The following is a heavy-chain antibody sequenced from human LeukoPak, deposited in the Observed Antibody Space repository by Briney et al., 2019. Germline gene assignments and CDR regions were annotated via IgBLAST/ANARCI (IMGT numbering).Heavy chain of an antibody. V-gene: IGHV1-2*02. CDR2: INPNSGGT. Sequence: EASVKASCKASGYTFTGYYMHWVRQAPGQGLEWMGWINPNSGGTNYAQKFQGRVTMTRDTSISTAYMELSRLRSDDTAVYYCARDGKPWLVTSLFDYWGQGTLVTVSS. J-gene: IGHJ4*02. D-gene: IGHD6-19*01. CDR1: GYTFTGYY. CDR3: ARDGKPWLVTSLFDY.